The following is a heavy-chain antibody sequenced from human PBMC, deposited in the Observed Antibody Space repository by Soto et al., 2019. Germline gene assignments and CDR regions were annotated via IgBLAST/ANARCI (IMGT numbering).Heavy chain of an antibody. D-gene: IGHD3-9*01. Sequence: SETLSLTCNVSGASMRSYSRTWMRLSPGKGLEWIGDIFYSGSSNLNPSLRSRLSISIDTSKNKFSLMLKSVTAADTAVYYCARDLRCCGLDVWGQGTTVTVSS. J-gene: IGHJ6*02. CDR1: GASMRSYS. CDR3: ARDLRCCGLDV. V-gene: IGHV4-59*01. CDR2: IFYSGSS.